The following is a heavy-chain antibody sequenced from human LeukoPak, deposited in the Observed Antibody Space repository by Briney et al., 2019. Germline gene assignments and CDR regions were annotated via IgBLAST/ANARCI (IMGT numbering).Heavy chain of an antibody. J-gene: IGHJ3*02. Sequence: GRSLRLSCAASGFTFSAFAMHWVRQAPGKGLEWVAVILYDGSNKYYADSVKGRLTISRDNSKNTLSLQVNSLRAEDTAVYYCAKEGLNAFDIWGQGTMVTVSS. V-gene: IGHV3-30*18. CDR1: GFTFSAFA. CDR3: AKEGLNAFDI. CDR2: ILYDGSNK.